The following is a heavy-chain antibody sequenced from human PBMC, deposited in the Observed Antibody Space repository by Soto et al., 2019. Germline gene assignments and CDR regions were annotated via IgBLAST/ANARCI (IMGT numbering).Heavy chain of an antibody. CDR2: INPSGGST. D-gene: IGHD6-19*01. V-gene: IGHV1-46*01. J-gene: IGHJ3*02. Sequence: ASVKVSCKASGYTFTSYYIHWVRQAPGQGLEWMGIINPSGGSTSYAQKFQGRVTMTRDTSTSTVYMELSSLRSEDTAVYYCARASSGWPTPPGGDAFDIWGQGAMVTVSS. CDR1: GYTFTSYY. CDR3: ARASSGWPTPPGGDAFDI.